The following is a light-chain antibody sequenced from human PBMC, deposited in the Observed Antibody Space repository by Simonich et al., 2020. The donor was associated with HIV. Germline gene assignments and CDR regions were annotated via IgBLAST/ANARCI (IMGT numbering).Light chain of an antibody. J-gene: IGKJ1*01. Sequence: DIQMTQSPSTLSESVGDRVTITCRASQSISSWLAWYQQKPGKAPKLLIYKASSLESGVPSRFSGSGCGTEFTLTISSLQPDDFATYYCQQYNSYSGTFGQGTKVEIK. CDR2: KAS. CDR1: QSISSW. CDR3: QQYNSYSGT. V-gene: IGKV1-5*03.